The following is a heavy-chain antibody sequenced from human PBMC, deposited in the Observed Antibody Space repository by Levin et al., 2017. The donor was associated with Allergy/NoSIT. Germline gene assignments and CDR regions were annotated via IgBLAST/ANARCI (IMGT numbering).Heavy chain of an antibody. J-gene: IGHJ3*02. D-gene: IGHD3-10*01. Sequence: GGSLRLSCTASGFTLSSTGMHWVRQAPGKGLEWLTVIWSNGINKYYADSVRGRFTHSRDDSKNTLFLQMNSLRVEDTAVYYCVRERGPFDGFDIWGQGTVVTVFS. CDR1: GFTLSSTG. V-gene: IGHV3-33*01. CDR3: VRERGPFDGFDI. CDR2: IWSNGINK.